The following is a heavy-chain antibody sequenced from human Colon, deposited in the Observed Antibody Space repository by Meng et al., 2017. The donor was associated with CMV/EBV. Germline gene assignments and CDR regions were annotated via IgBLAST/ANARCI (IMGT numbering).Heavy chain of an antibody. D-gene: IGHD4-17*01. CDR3: ARLAPAGIYYGGDDY. J-gene: IGHJ4*02. CDR1: GITFSNFQQLA. CDR2: LIPAFGRA. V-gene: IGHV1-69*13. Sequence: SVKVSCKASGITFSNFQQLAINWVRQAPGQGLEWMGVLIPAFGRATYAQQFQGRLSITADESATTANMELSSLRSEDTAVYYCARLAPAGIYYGGDDYWGQGALVTVSS.